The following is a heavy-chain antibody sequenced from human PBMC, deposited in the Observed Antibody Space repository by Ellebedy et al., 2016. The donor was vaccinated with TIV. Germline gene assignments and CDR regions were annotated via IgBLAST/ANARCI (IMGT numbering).Heavy chain of an antibody. Sequence: SETLSLTCTVSGGSISSGGYYWSWIRQHPGKGLEWIGYIYYSGSTYYNPSLKSRVTISVDTSKNQFSLRLTSVTAADTAVYYCARGDSSSSRVYYWGRGTLVTVSS. J-gene: IGHJ4*02. CDR2: IYYSGST. V-gene: IGHV4-30-4*08. CDR3: ARGDSSSSRVYY. D-gene: IGHD6-6*01. CDR1: GGSISSGGYY.